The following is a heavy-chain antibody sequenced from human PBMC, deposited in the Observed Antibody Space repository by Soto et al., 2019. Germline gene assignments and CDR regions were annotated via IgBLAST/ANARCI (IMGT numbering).Heavy chain of an antibody. CDR2: MNPNSGNT. CDR1: GYTFNSYD. Sequence: ASVXVSCKDSGYTFNSYDINWVRQANGQGLERMGWMNPNSGNTGYAQKFQGRVTMTRDTSTSTVYMELSSLRSEDTAVYYCARCIVDLSQRSQTIRYVWFDPLSQGTLV. CDR3: ARCIVDLSQRSQTIRYVWFDP. V-gene: IGHV1-8*01. J-gene: IGHJ5*02. D-gene: IGHD2-15*01.